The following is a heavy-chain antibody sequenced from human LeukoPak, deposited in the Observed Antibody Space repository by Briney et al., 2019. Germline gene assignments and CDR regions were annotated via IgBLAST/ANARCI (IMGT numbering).Heavy chain of an antibody. CDR2: IYHSGST. D-gene: IGHD3-10*01. Sequence: ASETLSLTCTVSGGSISSGDYYWSWIRQPPGKGLEWIGYIYHSGSTYYNPSLKSRVTISVDTSKNQFSLKLSSVTAADTAVYYCARDMEGLDYWGQGTLVTVSS. CDR1: GGSISSGDYY. V-gene: IGHV4-30-4*02. J-gene: IGHJ4*02. CDR3: ARDMEGLDY.